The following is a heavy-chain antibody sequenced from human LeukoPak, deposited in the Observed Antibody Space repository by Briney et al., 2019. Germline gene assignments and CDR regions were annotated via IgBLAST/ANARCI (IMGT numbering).Heavy chain of an antibody. J-gene: IGHJ6*03. D-gene: IGHD2-15*01. Sequence: GASVKVSCKVSGYTLTELSMHWVRQAPGKGLEWMGGFDPEDGETIYAQKFQGRVTMTRDTSISTAYMELSRLRSDDTAVYYCARWYFYYYYIDVWGKGTTVTVSS. V-gene: IGHV1-24*01. CDR1: GYTLTELS. CDR3: ARWYFYYYYIDV. CDR2: FDPEDGET.